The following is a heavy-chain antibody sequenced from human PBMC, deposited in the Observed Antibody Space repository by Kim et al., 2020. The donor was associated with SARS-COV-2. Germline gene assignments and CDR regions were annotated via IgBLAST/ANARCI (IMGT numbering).Heavy chain of an antibody. J-gene: IGHJ6*02. V-gene: IGHV1-2*04. CDR2: INPNSGGT. CDR3: ARDRDTDYVWGSYRRLYYYGMDV. Sequence: ASVKVSCKASGYTFTGYYMHWVRQAPGQGLEWMGWINPNSGGTNYAQKFQGWVTMTRDTSISTAYMELSRLRSDDTAVYYCARDRDTDYVWGSYRRLYYYGMDVWGQGTTVTVSS. D-gene: IGHD3-16*02. CDR1: GYTFTGYY.